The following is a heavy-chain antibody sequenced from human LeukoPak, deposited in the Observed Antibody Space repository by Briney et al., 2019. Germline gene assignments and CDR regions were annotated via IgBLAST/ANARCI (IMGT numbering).Heavy chain of an antibody. J-gene: IGHJ4*02. D-gene: IGHD6-19*01. CDR2: IIPIFGTR. CDR3: VVSGGWYGV. CDR1: GGTFSSYA. Sequence: ASVKVSCKASGGTFSSYAISWVRQAPGQGLEWMGGIIPIFGTRNYAQKFQGRLTITADESTTTAYMDLSSLTSEDTAVYYCVVSGGWYGVWGQGTLVTVSS. V-gene: IGHV1-69*01.